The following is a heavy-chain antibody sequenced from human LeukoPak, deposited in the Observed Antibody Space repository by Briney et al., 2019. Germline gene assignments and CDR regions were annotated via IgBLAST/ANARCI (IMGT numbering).Heavy chain of an antibody. CDR3: ARAVYCSGGGCFWYFDL. CDR2: ISSSSRFI. J-gene: IGHJ2*01. Sequence: PGGSLRLSCAASGFTFSSYAMSWVRQAPGKGLEWVSLISSSSRFIHYGDSVKGRFTISRDNAKKSLYLQMNSLRAEDTAVYYCARAVYCSGGGCFWYFDLWGRGTLVTVSS. D-gene: IGHD2-15*01. CDR1: GFTFSSYA. V-gene: IGHV3-21*01.